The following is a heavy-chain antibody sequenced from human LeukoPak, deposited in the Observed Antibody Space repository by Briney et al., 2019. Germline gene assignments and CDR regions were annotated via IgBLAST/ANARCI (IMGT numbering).Heavy chain of an antibody. CDR3: AKDSKIVGATFRSYHYMDV. CDR2: IRYDGSNK. CDR1: GFTFSSYG. V-gene: IGHV3-30*02. Sequence: GGSLRLSCAASGFTFSSYGMHWVRQAPGKGLEWVAFIRYDGSNKYYADSVKGRFTISRDNSKNTLYLQMNSLRAEDTAVYYCAKDSKIVGATFRSYHYMDVWGKGTAVTISS. D-gene: IGHD1-26*01. J-gene: IGHJ6*03.